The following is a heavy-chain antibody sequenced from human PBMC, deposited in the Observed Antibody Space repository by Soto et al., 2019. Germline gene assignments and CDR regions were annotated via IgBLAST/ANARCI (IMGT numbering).Heavy chain of an antibody. V-gene: IGHV4-34*01. CDR3: ARLIHNYYDSSGYPEDNAFDI. CDR2: INHSGST. J-gene: IGHJ3*02. CDR1: GGSFSGYY. Sequence: SETLSLTCAVYGGSFSGYYWSWIRQPPGKGLEWIGEINHSGSTNYNPSLKSRVTISVDTSKNQFSLKLSSVTAADTAVYYCARLIHNYYDSSGYPEDNAFDIWGQGTMVT. D-gene: IGHD3-22*01.